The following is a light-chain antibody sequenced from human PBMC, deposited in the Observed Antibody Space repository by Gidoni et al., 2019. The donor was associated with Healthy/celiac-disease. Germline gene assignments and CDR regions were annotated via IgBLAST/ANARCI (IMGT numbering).Light chain of an antibody. CDR2: DAS. J-gene: IGKJ5*01. CDR3: QQRSNWPIT. Sequence: ATLSCRASQSVSSYLAWYQQKPGQAPRLLIYDASNRATGIPARFSGSGSGTDFTLTNSSLEPEDFAVYYCQQRSNWPITFGQGTRLEIK. CDR1: QSVSSY. V-gene: IGKV3-11*01.